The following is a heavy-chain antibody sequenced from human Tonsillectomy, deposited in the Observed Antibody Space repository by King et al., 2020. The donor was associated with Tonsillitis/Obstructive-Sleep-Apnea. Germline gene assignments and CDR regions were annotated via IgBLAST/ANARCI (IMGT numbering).Heavy chain of an antibody. CDR1: GVSFSSYF. D-gene: IGHD2-2*01. CDR2: IYYSGST. Sequence: VQLQESGPGLVKPSETLSLTCTVSGVSFSSYFWTWIRQPPGKGLEWIGYIYYSGSTNYNPSLKSRVTILIDTSKNQFSLNLSSVTAADTAVYYCARGSPIVVVPAARFDYWGQGTLVTVSS. V-gene: IGHV4-59*01. CDR3: ARGSPIVVVPAARFDY. J-gene: IGHJ4*02.